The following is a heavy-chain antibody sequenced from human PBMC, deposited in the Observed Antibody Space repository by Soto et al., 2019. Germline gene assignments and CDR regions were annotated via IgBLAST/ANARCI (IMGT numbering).Heavy chain of an antibody. J-gene: IGHJ4*02. CDR1: GFTFSSYA. D-gene: IGHD6-13*01. V-gene: IGHV3-23*01. CDR3: AKASGAYSSKWPNYFDY. CDR2: ASGSDGNT. Sequence: EVQLLESGGGLVQPGGSLRLSCVASGFTFSSYAMNWVRQAPGKGLEWVSTASGSDGNTYYADSVKGRFTISRDNSKNTLYLHMTPLRAEDTAVYYCAKASGAYSSKWPNYFDYWGQGTLVTVSS.